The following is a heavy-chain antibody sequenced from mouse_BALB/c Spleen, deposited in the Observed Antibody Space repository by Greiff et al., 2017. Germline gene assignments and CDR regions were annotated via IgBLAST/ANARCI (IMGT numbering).Heavy chain of an antibody. CDR1: GYSFTDYI. Sequence: VQLQQTGPELVKPGASVKISCKASGYSFTDYIMLWVKQSHGKSLEWIGNINPYYGSTSYNLKFKGKATLTVDKSSSTAYMQLNSLTSEDSAVYYCARSGYEGAMDYWGQGTSVTVSA. CDR3: ARSGYEGAMDY. J-gene: IGHJ4*01. CDR2: INPYYGST. D-gene: IGHD1-2*01. V-gene: IGHV1-39*01.